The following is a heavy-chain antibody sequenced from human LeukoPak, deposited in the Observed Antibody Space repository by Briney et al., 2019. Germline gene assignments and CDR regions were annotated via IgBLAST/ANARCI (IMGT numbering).Heavy chain of an antibody. J-gene: IGHJ4*02. V-gene: IGHV3-23*01. CDR3: GVTPEGSYFDY. CDR1: GFTFSSYA. CDR2: ISGSGGST. Sequence: GGSLRLSCAASGFTFSSYAMSWVRQAPGKGLEWVSAISGSGGSTYYADSVKGPFTISRDNSKNTLYLQMNSLRAEDTAVYYCGVTPEGSYFDYWGQGTLVTVSS. D-gene: IGHD4-23*01.